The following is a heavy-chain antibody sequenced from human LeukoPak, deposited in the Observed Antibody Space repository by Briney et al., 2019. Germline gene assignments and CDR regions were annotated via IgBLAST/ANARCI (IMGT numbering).Heavy chain of an antibody. D-gene: IGHD3-10*01. Sequence: GGSLRLSCAASGFTFSSYAMSWVRQAPGKGLEWVSAISGSGGSTYYADSVKGRFTIYRENSKNTLYLQMNSLRAEDAAVYYCAKGITMVRGAIKGYFDYWGQGTLVTVSS. CDR2: ISGSGGST. CDR1: GFTFSSYA. CDR3: AKGITMVRGAIKGYFDY. J-gene: IGHJ4*02. V-gene: IGHV3-23*01.